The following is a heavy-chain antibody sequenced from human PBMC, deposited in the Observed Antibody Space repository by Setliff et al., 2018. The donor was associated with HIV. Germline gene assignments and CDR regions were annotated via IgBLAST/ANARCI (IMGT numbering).Heavy chain of an antibody. J-gene: IGHJ3*02. CDR3: ARDYLHVFDI. CDR1: GDSVSGYY. Sequence: TCAVSGDSVSGYYWSWIRQPAGRGLEWMGWINSASGGTNYAQNFQGRVTVTRDTSINTAYVELNSLKSDDTAVYYCARDYLHVFDIWGQGTMVTVSS. CDR2: INSASGGT. V-gene: IGHV1-2*02.